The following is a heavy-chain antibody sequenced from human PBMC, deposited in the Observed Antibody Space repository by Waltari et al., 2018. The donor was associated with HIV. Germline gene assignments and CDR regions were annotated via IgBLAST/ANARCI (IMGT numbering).Heavy chain of an antibody. Sequence: QIQLVQSGAEVKRPGASVKVSCKASGYLFTHYGISWVRQAPGQGLGWVGWKSPYNGNSAHAQKFQDRITMTTSESTSKAYMELTSLRSDDTAIYFCARGGHCTNGYCYMFEFWGQGTLVTVSA. CDR2: KSPYNGNS. V-gene: IGHV1-18*01. CDR3: ARGGHCTNGYCYMFEF. D-gene: IGHD2-8*01. CDR1: GYLFTHYG. J-gene: IGHJ4*02.